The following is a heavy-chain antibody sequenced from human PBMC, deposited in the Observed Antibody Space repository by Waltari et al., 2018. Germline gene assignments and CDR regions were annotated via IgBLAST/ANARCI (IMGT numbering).Heavy chain of an antibody. D-gene: IGHD4-17*01. CDR3: AREPTVTGENYFDS. V-gene: IGHV3-48*01. CDR2: IATGSNRL. J-gene: IGHJ4*01. CDR1: GFTFKNYA. Sequence: EVQLVESGGGLAQPGGSLRLSCEASGFTFKNYAMNWVRQAPGKGLEWVAYIATGSNRLYYANSVKGRFTISRDNAKDSLFLQMNSLRAEDTALYFCAREPTVTGENYFDSWGHGALVSVSS.